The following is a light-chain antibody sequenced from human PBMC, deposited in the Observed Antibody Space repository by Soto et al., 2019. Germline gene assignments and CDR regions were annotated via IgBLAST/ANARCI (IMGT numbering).Light chain of an antibody. J-gene: IGLJ1*01. CDR3: NSYAVSTSYV. CDR1: SSDVGGYNF. Sequence: QSVLAQPPSASGSPGQSVTISCTGTSSDVGGYNFVSWYQQHPGKTPKLMIYEVSKRPSGVPDRFSGSKSGNTASLTVSGLQAEDEADYYCNSYAVSTSYVFGTGTKVTVL. CDR2: EVS. V-gene: IGLV2-8*01.